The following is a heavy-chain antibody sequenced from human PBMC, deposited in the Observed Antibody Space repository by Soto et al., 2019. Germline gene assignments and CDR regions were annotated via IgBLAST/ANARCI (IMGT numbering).Heavy chain of an antibody. CDR3: ARLRITILGGYYFDN. V-gene: IGHV3-7*01. Sequence: PGGSLRLSCAASGFTFSSHAMHWVRQAPGKGLEWVANIKQDGSEKYHVDSMRGRFTISRDNAKDSLYLEMNSLRAEDTAVYYCARLRITILGGYYFDNWGQGTLVTVSS. J-gene: IGHJ4*02. CDR1: GFTFSSHA. CDR2: IKQDGSEK. D-gene: IGHD3-3*01.